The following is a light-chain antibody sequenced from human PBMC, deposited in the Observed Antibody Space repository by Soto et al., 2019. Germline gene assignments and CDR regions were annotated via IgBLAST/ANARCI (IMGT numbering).Light chain of an antibody. V-gene: IGKV3-20*01. CDR3: QQYGSPWT. J-gene: IGKJ1*01. CDR2: GAS. Sequence: EIVLTQSPGTLSLSPGERATLSCRASQSVSSSYLAWYQQKPGQAPRLLIYGASSRATGNPDRFSGSGSGTDFTLTISRLEPEDFAVYYCQQYGSPWTFGQGTKVDIK. CDR1: QSVSSSY.